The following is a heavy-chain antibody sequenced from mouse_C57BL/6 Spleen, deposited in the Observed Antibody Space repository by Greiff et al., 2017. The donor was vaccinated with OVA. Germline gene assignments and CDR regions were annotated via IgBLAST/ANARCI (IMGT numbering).Heavy chain of an antibody. CDR2: ISSGGDYI. CDR1: GFTFSSYA. Sequence: DVMLVESGEGLVKPGGSLKLSCAASGFTFSSYAMSWVRQTPEKRLEWVAYISSGGDYIYYADTVKGRFTISRDNARNTLYLQMSSLKSEDTAMYYCTRALTGSFAYWGQGTLVTVSA. CDR3: TRALTGSFAY. J-gene: IGHJ3*01. V-gene: IGHV5-9-1*02. D-gene: IGHD4-1*01.